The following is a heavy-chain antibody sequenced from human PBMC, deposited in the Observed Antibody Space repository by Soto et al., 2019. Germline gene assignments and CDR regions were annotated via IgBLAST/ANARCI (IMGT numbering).Heavy chain of an antibody. CDR3: TRRNSYYYDSSGSDYGMDV. CDR1: GFTFSGSA. Sequence: LRLSCAASGFTFSGSAMHWVRQASGKGLEWVGRIRSKANSYATAYAASVKGRFTISRDDSKNTAYLQMNSLKTEDTAVYYCTRRNSYYYDSSGSDYGMDVWGQGTTVTVSS. V-gene: IGHV3-73*01. CDR2: IRSKANSYAT. D-gene: IGHD3-22*01. J-gene: IGHJ6*02.